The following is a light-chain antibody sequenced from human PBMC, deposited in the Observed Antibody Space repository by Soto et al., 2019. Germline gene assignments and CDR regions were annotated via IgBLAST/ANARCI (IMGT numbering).Light chain of an antibody. CDR1: QSISSY. CDR3: QQSYSTPPCT. CDR2: GAS. J-gene: IGKJ1*01. Sequence: DIQMTQSPSSLSASVGDRVTITCRASQSISSYLNWYQQKPGKAPKLLIYGASSLQSGVPSRFSGSGSGTDFTLTISSLQPEDFATYYCQQSYSTPPCTFGQGTKVEIK. V-gene: IGKV1-39*01.